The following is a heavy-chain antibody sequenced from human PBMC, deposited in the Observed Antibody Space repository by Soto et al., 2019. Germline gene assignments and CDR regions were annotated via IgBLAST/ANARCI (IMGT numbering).Heavy chain of an antibody. CDR2: IYYSGST. V-gene: IGHV4-39*01. D-gene: IGHD2-21*02. CDR1: GGSISSSSYY. J-gene: IGHJ6*02. CDR3: AKQTRGTVVTRGYYYGMDV. Sequence: SETLSLTCTVSGGSISSSSYYWGWIRQPPGKGLEWIGSIYYSGSTYYNPSLKSRVTISVDTSKNQFSLKLSSVTAADTAVYYCAKQTRGTVVTRGYYYGMDVWGQGTTVTVSS.